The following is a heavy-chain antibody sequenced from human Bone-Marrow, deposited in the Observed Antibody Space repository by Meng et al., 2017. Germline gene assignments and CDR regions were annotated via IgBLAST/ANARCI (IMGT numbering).Heavy chain of an antibody. CDR1: GFSLSTSGVG. D-gene: IGHD2-15*01. CDR2: IYWDDDK. Sequence: HITLKESGPKLGKPTQTLTLTCTFSGFSLSTSGVGVGWIRQPPGKALEWLALIYWDDDKRYSPSLKSRLTITKDTSKNQVVLTMTNMDPVDTATYYCAHRGGGDWFDPWGQGTLVTVSS. J-gene: IGHJ5*02. V-gene: IGHV2-5*02. CDR3: AHRGGGDWFDP.